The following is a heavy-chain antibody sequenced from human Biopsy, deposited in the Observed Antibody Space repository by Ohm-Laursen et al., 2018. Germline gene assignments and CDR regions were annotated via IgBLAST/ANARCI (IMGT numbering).Heavy chain of an antibody. Sequence: SLRLSCAAPGFTVTDHAMHWVRQPPGKGLEWVSGISWDSGRIGYADSVKGRFTVSRDNAKKSLYLEMNSLRPEDTALYYCAKDLIPAGTDVWGQGTTVTVSS. CDR2: ISWDSGRI. J-gene: IGHJ6*02. D-gene: IGHD2-21*01. CDR1: GFTVTDHA. CDR3: AKDLIPAGTDV. V-gene: IGHV3-9*01.